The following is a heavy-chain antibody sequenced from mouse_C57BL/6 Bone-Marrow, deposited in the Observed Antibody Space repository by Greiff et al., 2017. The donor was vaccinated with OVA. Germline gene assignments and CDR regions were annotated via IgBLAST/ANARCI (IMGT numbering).Heavy chain of an antibody. J-gene: IGHJ1*03. CDR2: INYDGSST. D-gene: IGHD2-13*01. Sequence: DVHLVESEGGLVQPGSSMKLSCTASGFTFSDYYMAWVRQVPEKGLEWVANINYDGSSTYYLDSLKSRFIISRDNAKNILYLQMSSLKSEDTATYYCARDGDYGWYFDVWGTGTTVTVSS. CDR3: ARDGDYGWYFDV. V-gene: IGHV5-16*01. CDR1: GFTFSDYY.